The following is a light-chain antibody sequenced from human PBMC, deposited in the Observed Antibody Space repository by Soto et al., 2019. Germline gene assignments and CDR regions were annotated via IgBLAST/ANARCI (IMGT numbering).Light chain of an antibody. CDR1: SSDVGGYKY. V-gene: IGLV2-8*01. CDR2: EVS. Sequence: QSALTQPPSASGSPGQSVTISCTGTSSDVGGYKYVSWYQQHPGKAPQLMIYEVSERPSGVPDRFSGSKSGNTASLTVSGLQAEDEADYYCSSYAGSNNFVIFGGGTKLTVL. CDR3: SSYAGSNNFVI. J-gene: IGLJ2*01.